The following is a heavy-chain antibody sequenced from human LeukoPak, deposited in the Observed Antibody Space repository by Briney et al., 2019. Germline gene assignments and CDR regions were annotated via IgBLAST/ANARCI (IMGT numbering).Heavy chain of an antibody. CDR1: GGSISSCY. Sequence: PSETLSLTCTVSGGSISSCYWSWVRQPPGKGLEWIGYIYYSGSTNYNPSLKSRVTISVDTSKNQFSLKLSSVTAADTAVYYCARDAKTRDGYPYYYYYYYMDVWGKGTTVTVSS. CDR2: IYYSGST. CDR3: ARDAKTRDGYPYYYYYYYMDV. J-gene: IGHJ6*03. V-gene: IGHV4-59*01. D-gene: IGHD5-24*01.